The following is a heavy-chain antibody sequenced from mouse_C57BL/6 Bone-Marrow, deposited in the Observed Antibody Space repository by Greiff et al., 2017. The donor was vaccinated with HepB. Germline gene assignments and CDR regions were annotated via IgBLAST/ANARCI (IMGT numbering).Heavy chain of an antibody. D-gene: IGHD2-3*01. Sequence: VQLKQSGAELVKPGASVKLSCTASGFNIKDYYMHWVKQRTDQGLEWIGRIDPEDGETKYAPNCQGKATITADTSSNTAYRQLSSLKSEDTAVYYGARSPWLLPFAYWGQGTLVTVSA. CDR2: IDPEDGET. CDR3: ARSPWLLPFAY. V-gene: IGHV14-2*01. CDR1: GFNIKDYY. J-gene: IGHJ3*01.